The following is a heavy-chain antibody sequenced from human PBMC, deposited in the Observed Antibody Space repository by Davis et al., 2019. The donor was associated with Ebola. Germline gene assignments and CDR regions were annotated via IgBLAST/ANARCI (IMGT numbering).Heavy chain of an antibody. Sequence: ASVKVSCKASGYTFNSHGISWVRQAPGQGLEWMAWISAYNGHTNYAQKFQERVTITRDMSTNTVYMELNSLRSEDTAVYYCAAWVIGYCTTYSCYTSYNWFDPWGQGSLVTVSS. D-gene: IGHD2-2*01. V-gene: IGHV1-18*01. CDR1: GYTFNSHG. CDR2: ISAYNGHT. J-gene: IGHJ5*02. CDR3: AAWVIGYCTTYSCYTSYNWFDP.